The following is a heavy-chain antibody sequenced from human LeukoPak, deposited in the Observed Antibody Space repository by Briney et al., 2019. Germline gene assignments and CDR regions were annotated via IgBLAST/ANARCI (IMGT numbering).Heavy chain of an antibody. Sequence: TGGSLRLSCAASGFTFSSYAMSWVRQAPGKGLEWASAISGSGGTTYYADSVKGRFTISRDNSKNTLYLQISSLRAEDTAVYYCARLAITGSYTYDDYWGQGTLVTVSS. J-gene: IGHJ4*02. D-gene: IGHD3-16*01. CDR2: ISGSGGTT. CDR1: GFTFSSYA. CDR3: ARLAITGSYTYDDY. V-gene: IGHV3-23*01.